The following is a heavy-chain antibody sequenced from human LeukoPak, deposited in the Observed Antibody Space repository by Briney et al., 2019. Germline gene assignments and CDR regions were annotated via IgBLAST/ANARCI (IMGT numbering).Heavy chain of an antibody. CDR2: ITISSKTI. V-gene: IGHV3-48*04. CDR1: GFDFSSYS. J-gene: IGHJ4*02. CDR3: TTYYYDSAEGHN. Sequence: GGSLRLSCAASGFDFSSYSMNWVRQAPGKGLGWISYITISSKTIHYADSVKGRFTVSRDNAKKSLYLQMNSLRAEDTAVYYCTTYYYDSAEGHNWGQGTLVTVSS. D-gene: IGHD3-22*01.